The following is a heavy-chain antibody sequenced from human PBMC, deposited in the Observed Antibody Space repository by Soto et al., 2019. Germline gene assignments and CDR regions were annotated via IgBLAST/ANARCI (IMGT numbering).Heavy chain of an antibody. J-gene: IGHJ4*02. Sequence: QVQLVQSGAEVKKPGASVKVSCKASGYTFTSYAMHWVRQAPGQRLEWMGWINTGNGNTKYSQKFQRRVTITRDTSVSTCLMELRSLRSDETAVYYCVRLSLAAVVLDDWGQGTLVTVSS. V-gene: IGHV1-3*04. CDR3: VRLSLAAVVLDD. CDR2: INTGNGNT. D-gene: IGHD2-21*01. CDR1: GYTFTSYA.